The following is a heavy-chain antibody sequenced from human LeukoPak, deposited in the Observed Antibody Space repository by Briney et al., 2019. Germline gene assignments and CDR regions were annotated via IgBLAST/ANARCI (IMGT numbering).Heavy chain of an antibody. J-gene: IGHJ3*02. V-gene: IGHV3-21*04. CDR3: AKDLIMNIAAARVSHAFDI. CDR1: GFTFSTYG. D-gene: IGHD6-13*01. Sequence: GGSLRLSCEASGFTFSTYGMDWVRQAPGKGLEWVSSISGSSKYIYYADSVKGRFTISRDNAKNSLYLQINSLRAEDTAVYYCAKDLIMNIAAARVSHAFDIWGQGTMVTVSS. CDR2: ISGSSKYI.